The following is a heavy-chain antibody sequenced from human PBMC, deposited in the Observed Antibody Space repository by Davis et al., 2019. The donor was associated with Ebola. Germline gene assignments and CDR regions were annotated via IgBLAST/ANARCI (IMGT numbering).Heavy chain of an antibody. CDR2: ISYDGSNT. Sequence: PGGSLRLSCAASKRSFSSDAMHWVRQAPGKGLEWVAVISYDGSNTHYADSVKGRFTISKDNSKNTLYLRMNSLRAEDTAVYYCAREGGRDGYPTYFDYWGQGTLVTVSS. CDR3: AREGGRDGYPTYFDY. CDR1: KRSFSSDA. V-gene: IGHV3-30-3*01. D-gene: IGHD5-24*01. J-gene: IGHJ4*02.